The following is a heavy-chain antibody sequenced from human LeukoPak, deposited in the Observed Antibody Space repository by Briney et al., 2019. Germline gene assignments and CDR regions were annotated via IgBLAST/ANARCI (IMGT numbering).Heavy chain of an antibody. J-gene: IGHJ4*02. CDR3: AKLYGSGSYYSPPFDY. CDR1: GFTFSSYA. Sequence: GGSLRLSCAASGFTFSSYAMSWVRQAPGKGLEWVSAISGSGGSTYYADSVKGRFTISRDNSKNTLYLQMNSLRAEDTAVYYCAKLYGSGSYYSPPFDYWGQGTLVTVSS. D-gene: IGHD3-10*01. CDR2: ISGSGGST. V-gene: IGHV3-23*01.